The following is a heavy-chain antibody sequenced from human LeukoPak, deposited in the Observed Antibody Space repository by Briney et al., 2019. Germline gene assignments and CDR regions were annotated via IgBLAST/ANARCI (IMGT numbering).Heavy chain of an antibody. CDR3: LQYDSGST. CDR1: GFTFDDYA. Sequence: GGSLRLSCAASGFTFDDYAMHWVRQAPGKGPEWVSGISWDSGSIGYADSVKGRFTVSRDNAKNSLYLQMNSLTAEDTAVYYCLQYDSGSTWGQGTLVTVSS. CDR2: ISWDSGSI. D-gene: IGHD3-10*01. V-gene: IGHV3-9*01. J-gene: IGHJ5*02.